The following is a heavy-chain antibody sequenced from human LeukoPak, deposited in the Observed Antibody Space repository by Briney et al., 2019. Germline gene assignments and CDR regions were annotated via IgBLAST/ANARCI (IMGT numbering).Heavy chain of an antibody. D-gene: IGHD3-3*01. V-gene: IGHV4-38-2*01. CDR3: ERIYPIFGDWFDP. J-gene: IGHJ5*02. CDR1: GYSISSGYY. CDR2: IYHSGST. Sequence: PSETLSLTCAVSGYSISSGYYWGWIRQPPGKGLEWIGSIYHSGSTYYNPSLKSRVTISVDTSNNQFSLKLSSVTAADTAVYYCERIYPIFGDWFDPWGQGTLVTVSS.